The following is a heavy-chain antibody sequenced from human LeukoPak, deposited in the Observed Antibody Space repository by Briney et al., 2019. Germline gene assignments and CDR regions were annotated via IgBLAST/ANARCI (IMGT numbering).Heavy chain of an antibody. CDR2: IIPIFGIA. CDR1: GGTFSSYA. D-gene: IGHD1-26*01. CDR3: ARRVGARFDY. J-gene: IGHJ4*02. Sequence: GASVKVSCKASGGTFSSYAISWVRQAPGQGLEWMGRIIPIFGIANYAQKFQGRVTITADKSTSTAYMELSSLRSEDTAMYYCARRVGARFDYWGQGTLVTVSS. V-gene: IGHV1-69*04.